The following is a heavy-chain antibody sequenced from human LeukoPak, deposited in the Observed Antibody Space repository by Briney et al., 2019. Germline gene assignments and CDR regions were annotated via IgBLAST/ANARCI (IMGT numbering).Heavy chain of an antibody. V-gene: IGHV3-23*01. Sequence: GGSLRLSCAASGFTFSSYAMSWVRQAPGEGLEWVSGISGGGETTYYADSVKGRFTISRDNSKNTLYLQMNSLRAEDAAVYYCAKQLTAGGYYFDYWGQGTLVTVSS. CDR3: AKQLTAGGYYFDY. D-gene: IGHD6-13*01. CDR1: GFTFSSYA. J-gene: IGHJ4*02. CDR2: ISGGGETT.